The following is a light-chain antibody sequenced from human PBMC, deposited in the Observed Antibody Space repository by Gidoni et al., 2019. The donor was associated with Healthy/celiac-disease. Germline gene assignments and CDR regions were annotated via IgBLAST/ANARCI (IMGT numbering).Light chain of an antibody. CDR1: ALPKQY. CDR2: KDS. V-gene: IGLV3-25*03. J-gene: IGLJ2*01. CDR3: QAADSSGTYVV. Sequence: SYELTQPPSLPASPGQTARITCSGDALPKQYAYWYQQKPGQAPVLVIYKDSERPSGIPERFSGSSSGTTVTLTISGVQAEDEADYYCQAADSSGTYVVFGGGTKLTVL.